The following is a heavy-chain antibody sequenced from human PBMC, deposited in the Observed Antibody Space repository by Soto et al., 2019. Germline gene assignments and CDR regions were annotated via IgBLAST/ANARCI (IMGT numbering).Heavy chain of an antibody. CDR1: GGSINSDY. J-gene: IGHJ5*02. CDR3: AKGRWFDP. CDR2: MYYSGSN. Sequence: QVQLQESGPGLVKPSETLSLTCTVSGGSINSDYWSWMRQPPGKGLEWMGYMYYSGSNNYNPSHKSRVTITVDKSKIQFSLNLSSVTAADTAVHYCAKGRWFDPWGQGTLVTVSA. V-gene: IGHV4-59*01.